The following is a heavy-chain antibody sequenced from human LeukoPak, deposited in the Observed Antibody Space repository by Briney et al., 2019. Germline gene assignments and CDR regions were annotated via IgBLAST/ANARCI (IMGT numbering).Heavy chain of an antibody. CDR2: IIPIFGTA. CDR1: GGTFSSYA. J-gene: IGHJ5*02. CDR3: ARDYYGSGSLLNWFDP. Sequence: SVKVSCKASGGTFSSYAISWVRQAPGQGLEWMGGIIPIFGTANYAQKFQGRVTITADESTSTAYMELSSLRSEDMAVYYCARDYYGSGSLLNWFDPWGQGTLVTVSS. D-gene: IGHD3-10*01. V-gene: IGHV1-69*13.